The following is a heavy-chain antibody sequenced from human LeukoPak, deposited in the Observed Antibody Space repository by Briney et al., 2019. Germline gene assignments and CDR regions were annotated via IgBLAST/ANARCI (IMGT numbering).Heavy chain of an antibody. CDR2: ISSSSSYI. D-gene: IGHD3-22*01. V-gene: IGHV3-21*01. CDR1: GFTFSSYS. Sequence: PGGSLRLSCAASGFTFSSYSMNWVRQAPGKGLEWVSSISSSSSYIYYADSAKGRFTISRDNAKNSLYLQMNSLRAEDTAVYYCARVRADSRPALAYFDYWGQGTLVTVSS. CDR3: ARVRADSRPALAYFDY. J-gene: IGHJ4*02.